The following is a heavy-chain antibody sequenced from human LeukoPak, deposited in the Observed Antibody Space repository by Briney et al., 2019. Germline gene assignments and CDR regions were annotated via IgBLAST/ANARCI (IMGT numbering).Heavy chain of an antibody. Sequence: PGGSLRLSCAASGFTFSNYWMHWVRQAPGKGLVWVSRINSDGTSTNYADSVKGRFTISRGNGKNTLYLQMNSLRAEDTAVYYCARGGNYFDYWGQGTLVTVSS. J-gene: IGHJ4*02. CDR2: INSDGTST. D-gene: IGHD1-26*01. V-gene: IGHV3-74*01. CDR3: ARGGNYFDY. CDR1: GFTFSNYW.